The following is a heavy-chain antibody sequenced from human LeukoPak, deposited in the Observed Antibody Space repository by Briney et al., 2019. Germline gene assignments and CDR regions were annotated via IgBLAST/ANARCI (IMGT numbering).Heavy chain of an antibody. CDR3: AKLDTAMVTYLDY. CDR1: GFTFSSYA. D-gene: IGHD5-18*01. J-gene: IGHJ4*02. V-gene: IGHV3-23*01. Sequence: GGSLRLSCAASGFTFSSYAMSWVRQAPGKGLERVSAISGSGGSTYYADSVKGRFTISRDNSKNTLYLQMNSLRAEDTAVYYCAKLDTAMVTYLDYWGQGTLVTVSS. CDR2: ISGSGGST.